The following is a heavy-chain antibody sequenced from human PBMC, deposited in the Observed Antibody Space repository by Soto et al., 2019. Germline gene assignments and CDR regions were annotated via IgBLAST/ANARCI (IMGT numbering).Heavy chain of an antibody. J-gene: IGHJ3*02. V-gene: IGHV3-74*01. CDR1: RFTFSPFY. Sequence: EVQLVESGGGLVQPGESLRLSCAASRFTFSPFYMHWVRQAPGKGLEWVSHINGDGTTTVYADSVKGRFTISRDNAKSTLYLQMSSLRTEDTAVYYCVRDRGYPDSFDIWGQGTMVTVSS. D-gene: IGHD6-13*01. CDR3: VRDRGYPDSFDI. CDR2: INGDGTTT.